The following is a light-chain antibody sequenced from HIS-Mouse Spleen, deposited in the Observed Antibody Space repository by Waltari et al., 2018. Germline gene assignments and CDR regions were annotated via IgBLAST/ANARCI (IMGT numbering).Light chain of an antibody. V-gene: IGLV3-25*03. CDR1: ALPKQY. J-gene: IGLJ2*01. CDR2: KDS. CDR3: QSADSSGTYSVV. Sequence: SYELTQPPSVSVSPGQTARITCSGDALPKQYAYWYQQKPGQAPGLVIYKDSERPSGIPERFSCSSSGTTVTLTISGVQAEDEADYYCQSADSSGTYSVVFGGGTKLTVL.